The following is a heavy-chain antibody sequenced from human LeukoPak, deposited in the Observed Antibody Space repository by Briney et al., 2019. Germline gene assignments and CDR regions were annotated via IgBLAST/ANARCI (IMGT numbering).Heavy chain of an antibody. Sequence: ASVKVSCRASGYTFTGYYMLWVRQAPGQVLEWMGWINPNSGGTNYAQKFQGRVTMTRDTSISTAYMELSRLRSDDTAVYYCARDDRRLLWFGESLWRTNAFDIWGQGTMVTVSS. CDR3: ARDDRRLLWFGESLWRTNAFDI. D-gene: IGHD3-10*01. J-gene: IGHJ3*02. CDR2: INPNSGGT. V-gene: IGHV1-2*02. CDR1: GYTFTGYY.